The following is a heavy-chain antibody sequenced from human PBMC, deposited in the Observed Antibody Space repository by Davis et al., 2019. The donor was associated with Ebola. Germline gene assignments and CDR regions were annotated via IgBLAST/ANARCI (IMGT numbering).Heavy chain of an antibody. J-gene: IGHJ4*02. Sequence: GSLRLSCAASGFTFSSYSMNWIRQPPGKGLEWIGSIFYRGSTYYNPSLKSRVTISVDTSKNQFSLNLNSVTAADTAVYYCARDDLSGLIDSWGQGTLVTVSS. D-gene: IGHD1-26*01. CDR2: IFYRGST. CDR3: ARDDLSGLIDS. V-gene: IGHV4-38-2*02. CDR1: GFTFSSYS.